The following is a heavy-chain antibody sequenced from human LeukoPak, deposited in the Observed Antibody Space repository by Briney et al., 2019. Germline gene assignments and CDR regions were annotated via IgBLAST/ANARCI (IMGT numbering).Heavy chain of an antibody. Sequence: PSQTLSLTCAVYGGSSSGYYWSWIRQPPGKGREWIGEINHSGSTNYNPSLKSRVTISVDTSKNQFSLKLSSVTAADTAVYYCARGRSYGTYYYYYYGMDVWGQGTTVTVSS. CDR3: ARGRSYGTYYYYYYGMDV. CDR1: GGSSSGYY. CDR2: INHSGST. D-gene: IGHD5-18*01. V-gene: IGHV4-34*01. J-gene: IGHJ6*02.